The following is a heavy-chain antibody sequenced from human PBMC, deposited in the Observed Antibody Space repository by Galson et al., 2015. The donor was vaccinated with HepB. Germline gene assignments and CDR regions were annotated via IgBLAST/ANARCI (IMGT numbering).Heavy chain of an antibody. V-gene: IGHV3-33*01. CDR3: ARDGGAASGTWYYFNF. D-gene: IGHD6-13*01. J-gene: IGHJ4*02. CDR2: IWFDGSKT. CDR1: GFTFTNYG. Sequence: SLRLSCAASGFTFTNYGIHWVRQAPGAGLEWVAVIWFDGSKTNYAASVKGRFSISRDDSKNTVTLQMKSLRAEDTAIYYCARDGGAASGTWYYFNFWGQGTLVSVSS.